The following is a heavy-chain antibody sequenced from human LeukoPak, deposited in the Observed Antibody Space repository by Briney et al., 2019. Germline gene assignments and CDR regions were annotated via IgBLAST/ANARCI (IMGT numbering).Heavy chain of an antibody. CDR1: VFTFSSYD. D-gene: IGHD5-18*01. J-gene: IGHJ4*02. CDR3: AGVTDGY. CDR2: ISYDGSNK. Sequence: GGSLRLSCAASVFTFSSYDMHGVRQAPGKGLEWVAVISYDGSNKYYADSVKGRFTISRDNSKNTLYLQMNSLRAEDTAVYYCAGVTDGYWGQGTLVTVSS. V-gene: IGHV3-30*03.